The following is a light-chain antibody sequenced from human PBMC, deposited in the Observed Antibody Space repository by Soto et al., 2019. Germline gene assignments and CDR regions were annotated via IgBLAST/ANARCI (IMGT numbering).Light chain of an antibody. CDR2: EVS. CDR1: SSDVGSYNL. V-gene: IGLV2-23*02. J-gene: IGLJ1*01. CDR3: CSYGARSNYV. Sequence: QSVLTQPASVSGSPGQSITISCTGTSSDVGSYNLVSWYQQHPGKAPKLMIYEVSKRPSGVSNRFSGSKSANTASLTISGLQADDEADYYCCSYGARSNYVFGNGTKGT.